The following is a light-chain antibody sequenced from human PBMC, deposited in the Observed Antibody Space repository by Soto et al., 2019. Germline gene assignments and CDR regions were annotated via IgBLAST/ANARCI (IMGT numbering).Light chain of an antibody. V-gene: IGKV1-5*03. CDR1: QSISTW. CDR3: QQYNDSFPYT. J-gene: IGKJ2*01. CDR2: KAF. Sequence: DIQMTQSPSTLSASVGDRVTITCRASQSISTWLAWYQQKPGTAPKLLIYKAFTLESGVPSRFSGSRSGTEFTLTVSSLQPDDFATYYCQQYNDSFPYTFGQGTKLEIK.